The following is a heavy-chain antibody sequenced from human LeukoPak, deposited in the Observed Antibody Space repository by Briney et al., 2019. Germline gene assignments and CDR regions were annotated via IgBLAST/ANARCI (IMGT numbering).Heavy chain of an antibody. D-gene: IGHD1-14*01. J-gene: IGHJ3*02. Sequence: PSETLSLTCTVSGVSSISIDYYWDWIRQPPGKGPEWIGAIYHTGTTYYNPSLKSRVTISVDTSKNQFSLKLSSVTAADTAVYYCARTNQIDETAFDIWGQGTMGTVSS. V-gene: IGHV4-39*01. CDR2: IYHTGTT. CDR1: GVSSISIDYY. CDR3: ARTNQIDETAFDI.